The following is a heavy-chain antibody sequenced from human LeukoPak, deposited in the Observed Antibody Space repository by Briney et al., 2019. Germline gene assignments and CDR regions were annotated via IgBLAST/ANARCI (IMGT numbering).Heavy chain of an antibody. CDR2: ISLNGGDT. CDR1: GFTFSSFA. Sequence: GGSLRLSCAASGFTFSSFAMHWVRQAPGKGLEWVAVISLNGGDTNYAGSVKGRFTISRDNSKNTLYLQMNSLRAEDTAVYYCARFTDSSGYENWGQGTLVTVSS. CDR3: ARFTDSSGYEN. V-gene: IGHV3-30*04. J-gene: IGHJ4*02. D-gene: IGHD3-22*01.